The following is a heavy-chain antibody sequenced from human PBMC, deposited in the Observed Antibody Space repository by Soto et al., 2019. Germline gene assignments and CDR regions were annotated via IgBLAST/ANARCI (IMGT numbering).Heavy chain of an antibody. J-gene: IGHJ5*02. V-gene: IGHV4-34*01. CDR1: GGSFSGYY. D-gene: IGHD6-6*01. Sequence: SETLSLTCAVYGGSFSGYYWSWIRQPPGKGLEWIGEINHSGSTNYNPSLKSRVTISVDTSKNQFSLKLSSVTAADTAVYYCARGDSSLGLYNWFDPWGQGTLVTVSS. CDR3: ARGDSSLGLYNWFDP. CDR2: INHSGST.